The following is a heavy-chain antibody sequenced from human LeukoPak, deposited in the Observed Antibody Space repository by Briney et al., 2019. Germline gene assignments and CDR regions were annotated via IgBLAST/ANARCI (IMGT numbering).Heavy chain of an antibody. Sequence: GGSLRLSCSASGFTFSSYAMHWVRQAPGKGLEYVSAISSNGGSTYYADSVKGRFTISRDNSKNTLYLQMSCLRAEDTAVYYCVKGDIVVVVAAGFDYWGQGTLVTVSS. CDR3: VKGDIVVVVAAGFDY. CDR1: GFTFSSYA. J-gene: IGHJ4*02. D-gene: IGHD2-15*01. CDR2: ISSNGGST. V-gene: IGHV3-64D*06.